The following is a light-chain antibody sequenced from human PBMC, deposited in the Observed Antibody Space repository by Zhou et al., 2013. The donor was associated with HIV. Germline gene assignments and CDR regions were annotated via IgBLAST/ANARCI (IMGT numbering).Light chain of an antibody. V-gene: IGKV3-20*01. Sequence: EIVLTQSPGTLSLSPGERATLSCRASRTISTSFLAWYQQNPGQAPRLLIYGTSSRATDIPDRFSGSGSGTDFTLTISRLEPEDFAVYYCQHYGSSPQTFGPGPSWRSN. CDR1: RTISTSF. CDR2: GTS. J-gene: IGKJ2*01. CDR3: QHYGSSPQT.